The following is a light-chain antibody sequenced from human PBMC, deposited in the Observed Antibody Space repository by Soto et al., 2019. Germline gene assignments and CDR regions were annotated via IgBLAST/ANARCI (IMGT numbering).Light chain of an antibody. CDR1: SSDVGGSDY. CDR2: EVS. CDR3: SSITSTLRV. J-gene: IGLJ2*01. V-gene: IGLV2-14*01. Sequence: QSALTQPASVSGSPGQSITISCTGTSSDVGGSDYVSWYQQHPGKAPKLMIYEVSNRPSGVSNRFSGSKSGNTASLTISGLQAEDEADYYCSSITSTLRVFGGGTKLTVL.